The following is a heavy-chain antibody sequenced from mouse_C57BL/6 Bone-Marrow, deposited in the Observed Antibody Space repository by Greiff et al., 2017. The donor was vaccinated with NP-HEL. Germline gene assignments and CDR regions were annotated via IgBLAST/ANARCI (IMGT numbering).Heavy chain of an antibody. CDR2: IDPENGDT. J-gene: IGHJ3*01. Sequence: VQLKQSGAELVRPGASVKLSCTASGFNIKDDYMHWVKQRPEQGLEWIGWIDPENGDTEYASKFQGKATITADTSSNTAYLQLSSLTSEDTAVYYCTARSTRPYWGRGTGVTVTA. CDR3: TARSTRPY. D-gene: IGHD2-14*01. CDR1: GFNIKDDY. V-gene: IGHV14-4*01.